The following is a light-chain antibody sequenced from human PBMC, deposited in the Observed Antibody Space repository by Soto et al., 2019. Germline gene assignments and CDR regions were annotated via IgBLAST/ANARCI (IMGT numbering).Light chain of an antibody. V-gene: IGKV1-39*01. J-gene: IGKJ3*01. CDR2: SAS. Sequence: DIQITQSPSSLSGSLGDRVTIACRAGQSISRYLNWYQQRPGKAPKLLIYSASTLQTGVPSRFSGSGSGTDFTLTISSLQPEDFATYYCQQSYNGPFTFGPGTKVDIK. CDR1: QSISRY. CDR3: QQSYNGPFT.